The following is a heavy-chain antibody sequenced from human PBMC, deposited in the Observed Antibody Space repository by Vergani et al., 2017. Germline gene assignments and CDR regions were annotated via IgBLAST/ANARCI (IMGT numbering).Heavy chain of an antibody. J-gene: IGHJ5*02. Sequence: QVQLQESGPGLVKPSETLSLTCTVSGGSISSHYWSWIRQPPGKGLEWIGYIYYSGSTNYNPSLKSRFTIPVDTSKNQFSLKLSSVTAADTAVYYCARDKGNYGDPGGWFDPWGQGTLVTVSS. CDR2: IYYSGST. CDR3: ARDKGNYGDPGGWFDP. CDR1: GGSISSHY. V-gene: IGHV4-59*11. D-gene: IGHD4-17*01.